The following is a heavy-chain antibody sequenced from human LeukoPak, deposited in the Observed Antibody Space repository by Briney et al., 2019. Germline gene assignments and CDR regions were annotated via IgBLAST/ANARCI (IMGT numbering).Heavy chain of an antibody. CDR1: GFTFSSYA. CDR3: VSTAAPSWPYYYYYGMDV. D-gene: IGHD2-2*01. CDR2: ISYDGSNK. V-gene: IGHV3-30*04. J-gene: IGHJ6*04. Sequence: GRSLRLSCAASGFTFSSYAMHWVRQAPGKGLEWVAVISYDGSNKYYADSVKGRFTISRDNSKNTLYLQMNSLRAEDTAVYYCVSTAAPSWPYYYYYGMDVWGKGTTVTVSS.